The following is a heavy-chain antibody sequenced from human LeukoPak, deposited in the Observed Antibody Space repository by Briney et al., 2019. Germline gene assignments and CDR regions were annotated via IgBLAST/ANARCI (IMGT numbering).Heavy chain of an antibody. Sequence: GRSLRLSCVASGFTFSSYGMHWVHQAPGKGLEWVAVIWEGGSDKYYADSGKARLAITRDNYKNTLYMQMNTLGAEDTAVYYCAREKNDGFDIWGQGTMVTVSS. CDR1: GFTFSSYG. V-gene: IGHV3-33*01. J-gene: IGHJ3*02. CDR3: AREKNDGFDI. CDR2: IWEGGSDK.